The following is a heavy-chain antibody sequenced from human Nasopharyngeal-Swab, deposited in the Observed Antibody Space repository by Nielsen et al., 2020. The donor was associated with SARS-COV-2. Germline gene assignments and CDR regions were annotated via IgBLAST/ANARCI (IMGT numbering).Heavy chain of an antibody. CDR2: IYYRGST. V-gene: IGHV4-31*03. Sequence: TLPLRCTVGGGFISSGGYFWSWLRQHPGEGLEWIGYIYYRGSTYYTPSLKSRVTISVDTSKNQFYLKLSSVTAADTAVYYCARATITMIVVVDAFDIWGQGTMVTVSS. D-gene: IGHD3-22*01. J-gene: IGHJ3*02. CDR1: GGFISSGGYF. CDR3: ARATITMIVVVDAFDI.